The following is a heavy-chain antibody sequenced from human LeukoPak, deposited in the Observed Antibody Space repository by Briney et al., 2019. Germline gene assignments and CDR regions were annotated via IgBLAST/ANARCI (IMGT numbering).Heavy chain of an antibody. Sequence: KPSETLSLTCAVSGYSISSYYWSWIRQPPGKGLEWIGYIYYSGSTSYNPSLKSRVTISVDTSKNHFSLKVTSVTAADTAVYYCARGPELAAGSNFDHWGQGILVTVSS. V-gene: IGHV4-59*01. CDR1: GYSISSYY. CDR3: ARGPELAAGSNFDH. CDR2: IYYSGST. J-gene: IGHJ4*02. D-gene: IGHD6-13*01.